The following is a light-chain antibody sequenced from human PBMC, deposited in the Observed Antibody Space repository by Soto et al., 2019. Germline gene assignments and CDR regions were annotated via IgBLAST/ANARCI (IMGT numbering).Light chain of an antibody. Sequence: DIVITQSPATLSVSPGERATLSCRASQSVSIKLAWYQQKPGQAPRLLIYDTSTRATGIPARFSGSGSGTEFTLTISSLQSEDFAVYYCQQYNNWPPITFGQGTRLAIK. CDR3: QQYNNWPPIT. V-gene: IGKV3-15*01. CDR2: DTS. CDR1: QSVSIK. J-gene: IGKJ5*01.